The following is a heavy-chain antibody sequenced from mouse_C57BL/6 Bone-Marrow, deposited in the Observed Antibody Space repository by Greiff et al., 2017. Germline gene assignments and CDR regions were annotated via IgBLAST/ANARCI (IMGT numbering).Heavy chain of an antibody. V-gene: IGHV1-81*01. Sequence: QVQLKQSGAELARPGASVTLSCKASGYTFTSYGLSWVKQRTGQGLGWIGEFYPSSGNTNYNEKFKGKATLTADKSSSTAYMELRSLTSEDTAVYYGASGSHCGRSAWFAYWGQGTLVTVSA. CDR2: FYPSSGNT. J-gene: IGHJ3*01. D-gene: IGHD1-1*01. CDR1: GYTFTSYG. CDR3: ASGSHCGRSAWFAY.